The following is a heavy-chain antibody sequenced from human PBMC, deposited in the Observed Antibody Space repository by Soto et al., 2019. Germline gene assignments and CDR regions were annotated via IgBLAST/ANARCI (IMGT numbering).Heavy chain of an antibody. V-gene: IGHV3-7*03. CDR3: AREAVDTAMVHWYFDL. CDR2: IKQDGSEK. J-gene: IGHJ2*01. D-gene: IGHD5-18*01. CDR1: GFTFSSYW. Sequence: EVQLVESGGGLVQPGGSLRLSCAASGFTFSSYWMSWVRQAPGKGLEWVANIKQDGSEKYYVDSVKGRFTISRDNAKNSLYLQMNSLRAEDTAVYYCAREAVDTAMVHWYFDLWGRGTLVTVSS.